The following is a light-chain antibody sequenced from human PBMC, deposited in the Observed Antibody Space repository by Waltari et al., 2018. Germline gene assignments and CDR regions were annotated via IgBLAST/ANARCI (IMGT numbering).Light chain of an antibody. CDR1: QSVSSN. CDR3: QHYVPSPPWT. V-gene: IGKV3-20*01. J-gene: IGKJ1*01. Sequence: EIVLTQSPGTLSLSPGEQATLSCRASQSVSSNLAWYQQKTGQATRLLSSGSSSRATGIPDRFSGSGSGTDFTLTISRLEPEDFAVYYCQHYVPSPPWTFGQGTKVEIK. CDR2: GSS.